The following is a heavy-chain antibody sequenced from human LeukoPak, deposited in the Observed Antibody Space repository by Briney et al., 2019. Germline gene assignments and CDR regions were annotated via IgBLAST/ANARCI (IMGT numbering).Heavy chain of an antibody. J-gene: IGHJ1*01. D-gene: IGHD2-15*01. CDR3: AKMTDPYCSGGSCYPGYFQH. CDR1: GFTFSSYS. V-gene: IGHV3-7*01. Sequence: GGSLRLSCAASGFTFSSYSMNWVRQAPGKGLEWVANINQDGSEKNYVDSVKGRFTISRDNAKNSLYLQMNTLRAEDTAVYYCAKMTDPYCSGGSCYPGYFQHWGQGTLVTVSS. CDR2: INQDGSEK.